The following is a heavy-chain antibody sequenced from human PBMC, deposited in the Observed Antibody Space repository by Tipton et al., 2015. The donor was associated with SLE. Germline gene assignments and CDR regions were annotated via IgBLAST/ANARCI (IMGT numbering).Heavy chain of an antibody. D-gene: IGHD3-22*01. CDR1: GFTFSSYA. J-gene: IGHJ4*02. V-gene: IGHV3-30*04. CDR3: ARDRPDYYDSSGLDY. CDR2: ISYDGSNK. Sequence: QLVQSGGGVVQPGRSLRLSCAASGFTFSSYAMHWDRQAPGKGLEWVAVISYDGSNKYYADSVKGRFTISRDNSKNRLYLQMNSLQLEDTAVYYCARDRPDYYDSSGLDYWGQGTLVTVSS.